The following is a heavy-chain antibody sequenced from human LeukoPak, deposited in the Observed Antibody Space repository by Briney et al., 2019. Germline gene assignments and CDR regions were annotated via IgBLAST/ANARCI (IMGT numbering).Heavy chain of an antibody. CDR2: IYTSGST. D-gene: IGHD3-22*01. V-gene: IGHV4-4*07. CDR3: ARDHDSSGYYLLDY. CDR1: GGSISSYY. J-gene: IGHJ4*02. Sequence: SETLSLTCTVSGGSISSYYWSWIRQPAGKGLEWIGRIYTSGSTNYNPSLKSRVTMSVDTSKNQFSPKLSSVTAADTAVYYCARDHDSSGYYLLDYWGQGTLVTVSS.